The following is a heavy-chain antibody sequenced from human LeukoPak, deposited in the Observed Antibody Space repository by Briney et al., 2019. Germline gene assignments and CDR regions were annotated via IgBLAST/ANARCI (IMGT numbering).Heavy chain of an antibody. J-gene: IGHJ4*02. CDR1: GFTFSSYA. CDR3: ARDLPDKMTRAVEY. CDR2: ISFDGSNK. V-gene: IGHV3-30*04. D-gene: IGHD4-11*01. Sequence: GGSLRLSCAVSGFTFSSYAMHWVRQAPGKGLEWVAVISFDGSNKYYADSVKGRFTISRDNSKNTLYVQMNSLRAEDTAVYHCARDLPDKMTRAVEYWGQGTLVIVSS.